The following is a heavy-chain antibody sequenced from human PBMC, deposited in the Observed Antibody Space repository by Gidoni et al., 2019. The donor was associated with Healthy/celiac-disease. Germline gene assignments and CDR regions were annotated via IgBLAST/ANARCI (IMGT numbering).Heavy chain of an antibody. D-gene: IGHD3-16*02. CDR2: IKSKTDGGTT. J-gene: IGHJ3*02. CDR1: GFTFSNAC. V-gene: IGHV3-15*01. Sequence: EVQLVESGGGLVKPGGSLRLSCAASGFTFSNACMSWVRQAPGKGLEWVGRIKSKTDGGTTDYAAPVKGRFTISRDDSKNTLYLQMNSLKTEDTAVYYCTTNVWGSYRSNDAFDIWGQGTMVTVSS. CDR3: TTNVWGSYRSNDAFDI.